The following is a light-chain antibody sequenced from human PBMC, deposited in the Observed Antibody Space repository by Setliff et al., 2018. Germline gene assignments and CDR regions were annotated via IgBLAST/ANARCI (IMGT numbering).Light chain of an antibody. J-gene: IGLJ1*01. CDR2: DVS. CDR3: CSYAGSSTFV. V-gene: IGLV2-14*03. Sequence: QSALTQPASVSGSPGQSITISCTGSRSDVGNYNSVSWYQQHPGKAPKLMIYDVSNRPSGVSNRFSGSKSGNTASLTISGLQAEDEADYYCCSYAGSSTFVFGGGTKVTVL. CDR1: RSDVGNYNS.